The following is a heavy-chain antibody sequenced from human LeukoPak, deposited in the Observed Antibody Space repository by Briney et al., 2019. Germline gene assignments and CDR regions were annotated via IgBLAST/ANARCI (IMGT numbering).Heavy chain of an antibody. CDR1: GFTFSSYA. Sequence: PGGSLRLSCAASGFTFSSYAMNWVRQAPGKGLEWVSAISGSGHSTHYADSVKGRFTISRDNSKNTLYLQMNSLRAEDTAVYFCARVRSIMVRGVTDYWGQGTLVTVSS. D-gene: IGHD3-10*01. V-gene: IGHV3-23*01. J-gene: IGHJ4*02. CDR2: ISGSGHST. CDR3: ARVRSIMVRGVTDY.